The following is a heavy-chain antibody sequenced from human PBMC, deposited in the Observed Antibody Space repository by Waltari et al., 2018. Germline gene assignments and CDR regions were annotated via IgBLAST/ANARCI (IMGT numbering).Heavy chain of an antibody. V-gene: IGHV3-15*02. J-gene: IGHJ4*02. CDR3: TTGGWFNWDRYYFDY. Sequence: EVHLEESGGALVKPGGSLRLSCAASGFTFSYAWMSWVRQAPGKWWEWFGHVKSESDAGTTNYAAPVKGRFTISRDDSKNKLYLQMSSLKTEDTAVYYCTTGGWFNWDRYYFDYWGRGTLVTVSS. D-gene: IGHD1-1*01. CDR1: GFTFSYAW. CDR2: VKSESDAGTT.